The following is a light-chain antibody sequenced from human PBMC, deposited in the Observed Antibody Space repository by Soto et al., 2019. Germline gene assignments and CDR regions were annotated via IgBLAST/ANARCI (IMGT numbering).Light chain of an antibody. CDR2: AAS. V-gene: IGKV1-9*01. Sequence: DIRLTQSPSFLSAAVGDRVTITCRASQGISSYLAWYQQKPGKAPKLLIYAASTLQSGVPSRFSGSGSGTEFTLTISSLQPEDFATYYCQQLNSYPFVFGGGTKVEIK. CDR1: QGISSY. J-gene: IGKJ4*01. CDR3: QQLNSYPFV.